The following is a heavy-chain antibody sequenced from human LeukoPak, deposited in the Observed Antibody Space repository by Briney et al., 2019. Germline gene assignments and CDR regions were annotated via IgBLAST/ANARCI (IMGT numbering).Heavy chain of an antibody. D-gene: IGHD3-22*01. V-gene: IGHV1-8*03. Sequence: GASVEVSCKASGYTFTSYDINWVRQATGQGLEWMGWMNPNSGNTGYAQKFQGRVTITRNTSISTAYMELSSLRSEDTAVYYCARGFYDSSGYSIDYWGQGTLVTVSS. CDR1: GYTFTSYD. J-gene: IGHJ4*02. CDR3: ARGFYDSSGYSIDY. CDR2: MNPNSGNT.